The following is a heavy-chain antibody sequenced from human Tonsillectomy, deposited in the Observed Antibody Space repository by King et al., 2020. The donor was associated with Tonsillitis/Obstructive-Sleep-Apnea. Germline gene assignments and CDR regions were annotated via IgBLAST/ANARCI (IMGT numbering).Heavy chain of an antibody. CDR2: ISYDGSNK. Sequence: VQLVESGGGVVQPGRSLRLSCAASGFTFSSSAFHWVRQAPGKGLEWVAVISYDGSNKYYADSVKGRFTIFRDNSKNTLYLQMNSLRAEDTAVYYCARGGARGYTYGPGDGMDVWGQGTTVTVSS. J-gene: IGHJ6*02. V-gene: IGHV3-30*04. CDR3: ARGGARGYTYGPGDGMDV. D-gene: IGHD5-18*01. CDR1: GFTFSSSA.